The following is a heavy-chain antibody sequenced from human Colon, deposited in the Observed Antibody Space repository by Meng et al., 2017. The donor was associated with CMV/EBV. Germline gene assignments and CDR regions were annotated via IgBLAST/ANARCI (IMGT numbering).Heavy chain of an antibody. D-gene: IGHD6-13*01. J-gene: IGHJ4*02. CDR1: GGSFSGYY. Sequence: QVQLQQWGAGLLKPSETLSLTCAVYGGSFSGYYWSWIRQPPGKGLEWIGEINHSGSTNYNPSLKSRVTISVDTSKNQFSLKLSSVTAADTAVYYCARAAAAGEYYFDYWGQGTLVTVSS. CDR2: INHSGST. CDR3: ARAAAAGEYYFDY. V-gene: IGHV4-34*01.